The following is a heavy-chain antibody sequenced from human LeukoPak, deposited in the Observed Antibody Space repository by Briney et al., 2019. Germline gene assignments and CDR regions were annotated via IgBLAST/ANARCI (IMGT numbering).Heavy chain of an antibody. J-gene: IGHJ4*02. CDR1: GGSISSYY. Sequence: SETLSLTCTVSGGSISSYYWSWIRQPPGKGLEWIGYIYYSGSTNYNPSLKSRVTISLDTSKNQFSLKLSSVTAADTAVYYCARDTTVAGIDYWGQGTLVTVSS. D-gene: IGHD6-19*01. V-gene: IGHV4-59*01. CDR2: IYYSGST. CDR3: ARDTTVAGIDY.